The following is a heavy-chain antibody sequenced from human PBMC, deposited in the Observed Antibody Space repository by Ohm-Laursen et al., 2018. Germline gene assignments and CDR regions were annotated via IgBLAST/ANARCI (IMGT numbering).Heavy chain of an antibody. CDR3: ARVAPPDALDI. J-gene: IGHJ3*02. Sequence: SVKVSCKASGGTFSSYAISWVRQAPGQGLEWMGRIIPILGIANYAQKFQGRVTITADKSTSTAYMELSSLRSEDTAVYYCARVAPPDALDIWGQGTMVTVSS. CDR1: GGTFSSYA. CDR2: IIPILGIA. V-gene: IGHV1-69*04.